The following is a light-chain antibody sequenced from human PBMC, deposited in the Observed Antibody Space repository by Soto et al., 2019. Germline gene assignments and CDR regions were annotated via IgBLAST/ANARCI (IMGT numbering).Light chain of an antibody. CDR3: QSYDSSLSGYV. Sequence: QSALTQPPSVSGAPGQRVTISCTGSSSNIGAGFDVHWYHQIAGTAPKLLIYGNSNRPSGVPDRFSGSKSGTSASLAITGLQAEDEADYYCQSYDSSLSGYVFGTGTKLTVL. CDR1: SSNIGAGFD. CDR2: GNS. J-gene: IGLJ1*01. V-gene: IGLV1-40*01.